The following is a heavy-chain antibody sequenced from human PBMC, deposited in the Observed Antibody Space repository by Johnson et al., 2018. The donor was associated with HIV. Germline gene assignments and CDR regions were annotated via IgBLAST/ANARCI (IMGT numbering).Heavy chain of an antibody. J-gene: IGHJ3*02. CDR3: ARAGGYSRDAVDI. D-gene: IGHD5-18*01. CDR1: GFTFNTYG. Sequence: QVQLVESGGGVVQPGGSLRLSCAASGFTFNTYGMDWVRQAPGKGLEWVAVISSDGSTKSYGDSLEGRFPISRDNSKNTLYLQMNSLRAEDTAVYYCARAGGYSRDAVDIWGQGTMVTVSS. V-gene: IGHV3-33*05. CDR2: ISSDGSTK.